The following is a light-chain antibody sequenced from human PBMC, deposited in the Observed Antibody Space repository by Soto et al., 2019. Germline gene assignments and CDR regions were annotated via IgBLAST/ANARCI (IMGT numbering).Light chain of an antibody. V-gene: IGLV1-44*01. CDR1: GSNIGTNT. Sequence: QSVLTQPPSASGTPGQWVTISCSGSGSNIGTNTVTWYQQLPGAAPSLLIYSDNQRHPGVPARFSGSKSGTSASLAISGLQSEYEADYYCAACDVSVVVFGGGTKLTVL. J-gene: IGLJ3*02. CDR3: AACDVSVVV. CDR2: SDN.